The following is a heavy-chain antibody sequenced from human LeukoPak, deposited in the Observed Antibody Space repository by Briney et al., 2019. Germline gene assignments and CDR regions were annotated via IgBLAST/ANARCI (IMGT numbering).Heavy chain of an antibody. D-gene: IGHD5-24*01. J-gene: IGHJ5*02. Sequence: GGSLRLSCAASAFTFSSNWMSWVRQAPGKGLEWVANIKQDGSEKYYVDSVKGRFTISRDNAKNSLYLQMNSLRAEDTAVYYCARGFNQLLPTGWLDPWGQGTLVTVSS. CDR3: ARGFNQLLPTGWLDP. CDR1: AFTFSSNW. V-gene: IGHV3-7*04. CDR2: IKQDGSEK.